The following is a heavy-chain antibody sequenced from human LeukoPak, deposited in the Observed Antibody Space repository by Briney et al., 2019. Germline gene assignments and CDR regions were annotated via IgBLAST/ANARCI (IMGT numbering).Heavy chain of an antibody. CDR3: AKDTREDYYDSSGYIDY. V-gene: IGHV3-9*01. J-gene: IGHJ4*02. D-gene: IGHD3-22*01. Sequence: GGSLRLSCAASGFTVSDNYMSWVRQAPGKGLEWVSGISWNSGSIGYADSVKGRFTISRDNAKNSLYLQMNSLRAEDTALYYCAKDTREDYYDSSGYIDYWGQGTLVTVSS. CDR1: GFTVSDNY. CDR2: ISWNSGSI.